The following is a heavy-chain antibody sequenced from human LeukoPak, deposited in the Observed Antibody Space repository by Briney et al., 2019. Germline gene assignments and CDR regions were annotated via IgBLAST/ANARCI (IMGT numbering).Heavy chain of an antibody. D-gene: IGHD2-21*02. CDR1: GFNFRAYW. Sequence: GGSLRLSCAASGFNFRAYWMHWVRHVPGKGLVWVSRVKGDGSDTIYADSVKGRFTISRDNAKNTLFLQMNSLRAEDTAVYYCARERGVTHPFYHWGQGTLVTVSS. V-gene: IGHV3-74*01. CDR2: VKGDGSDT. CDR3: ARERGVTHPFYH. J-gene: IGHJ4*02.